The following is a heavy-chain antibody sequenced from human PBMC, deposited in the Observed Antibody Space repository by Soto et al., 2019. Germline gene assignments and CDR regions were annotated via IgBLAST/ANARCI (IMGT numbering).Heavy chain of an antibody. CDR1: GGSFSGYY. Sequence: TSETLSLTCAVYGGSFSGYYWSWIRQPPGKGLEWIGEINHSGSTNYNPSLKSRVTISVDTSKNQFSLKLSSVTAADTAVYYCARWGAIRFLEWLTDYYYGMDVWGQGTTVTVS. CDR2: INHSGST. CDR3: ARWGAIRFLEWLTDYYYGMDV. D-gene: IGHD3-3*01. V-gene: IGHV4-34*01. J-gene: IGHJ6*02.